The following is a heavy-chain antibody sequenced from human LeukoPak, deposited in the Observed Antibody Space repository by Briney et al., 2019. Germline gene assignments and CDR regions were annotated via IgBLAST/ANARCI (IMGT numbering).Heavy chain of an antibody. CDR2: IIPIFGTA. CDR3: ASTSYSGYDSYNWFDP. V-gene: IGHV1-69*06. J-gene: IGHJ5*02. D-gene: IGHD5-12*01. CDR1: VGTFSSYA. Sequence: SVKVSCKASVGTFSSYAISWVRQAPGQGLEWMGGIIPIFGTANYAQKFQGRVTITADKSTSTAYMELSSLRSEDTAVYYCASTSYSGYDSYNWFDPWGQGTLVTVSS.